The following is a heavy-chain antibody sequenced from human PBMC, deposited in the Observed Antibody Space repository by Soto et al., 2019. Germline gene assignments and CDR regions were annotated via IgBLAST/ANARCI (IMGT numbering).Heavy chain of an antibody. CDR2: ISYTGDT. J-gene: IGHJ5*02. D-gene: IGHD1-26*01. CDR1: GGSISSYY. V-gene: IGHV4-59*12. CDR3: ARIVVGATVDL. Sequence: SETLSLTCTVSGGSISSYYWSWIRQPPGKGLEWIAYISYTGDTNYNPSLKSRVTISVDTFRNQFSLTLTSVTAADTAVYFCARIVVGATVDLWGQGSLVTVSS.